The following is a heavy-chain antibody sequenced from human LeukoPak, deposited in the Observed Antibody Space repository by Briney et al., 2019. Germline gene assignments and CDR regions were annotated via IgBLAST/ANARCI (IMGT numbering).Heavy chain of an antibody. CDR2: IYTSGST. CDR1: GGSISSGSYY. CDR3: ARELVVVPAGEGFDY. V-gene: IGHV4-61*02. J-gene: IGHJ4*02. D-gene: IGHD2-2*01. Sequence: SQTLSLTCTVSGGSISSGSYYWTWIRQPAGKGLEWIGRIYTSGSTNYNPSLKSRVTISVDTSKNQFSLKLSSVTAADTAVYYCARELVVVPAGEGFDYWGQGTLVTVSS.